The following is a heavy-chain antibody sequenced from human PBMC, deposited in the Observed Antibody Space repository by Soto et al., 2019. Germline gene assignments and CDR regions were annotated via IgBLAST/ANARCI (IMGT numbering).Heavy chain of an antibody. D-gene: IGHD2-15*01. CDR2: INLGNGNT. Sequence: QVQLVQSGAEVKKPGASVKISCKASGYRFLYYPLHWVRQAPGQRLEWMGWINLGNGNTQYSQNFQGRVTITGDTSANTVYLEFSSLRSDDTAIYYCARQPRCGGRCYGNTFYPWGHGTVVTVSS. J-gene: IGHJ5*02. V-gene: IGHV1-3*01. CDR1: GYRFLYYP. CDR3: ARQPRCGGRCYGNTFYP.